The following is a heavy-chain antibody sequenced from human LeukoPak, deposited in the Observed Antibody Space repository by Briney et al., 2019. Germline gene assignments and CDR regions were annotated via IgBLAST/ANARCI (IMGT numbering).Heavy chain of an antibody. CDR2: ISANNGNT. CDR3: ARVGVVVPAAWFDP. V-gene: IGHV1-18*01. D-gene: IGHD2-2*01. CDR1: GCNFGIFG. Sequence: ASVKVSCKASGCNFGIFGISWVRQAPGQGLEWMGWISANNGNTNYAQNLQGRVTMTTDTSTSTAYMELRGLRSDDTAVYYCARVGVVVPAAWFDPWGQGTLVTVSS. J-gene: IGHJ5*02.